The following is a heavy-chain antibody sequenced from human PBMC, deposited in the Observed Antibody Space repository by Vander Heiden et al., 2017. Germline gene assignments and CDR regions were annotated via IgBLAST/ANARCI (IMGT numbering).Heavy chain of an antibody. Sequence: QVQLQESGPGLVKPSETLSLTCTVSGGSISSYYWSWIRQPPGKGLKWIGYIYYSGSTNYNPSLKSRVTISVDPSKTQFSLKLGLVPAADTAVYYCARGGGAFDIWGQGTMVTVFS. V-gene: IGHV4-59*01. CDR3: ARGGGAFDI. CDR1: GGSISSYY. J-gene: IGHJ3*02. CDR2: IYYSGST.